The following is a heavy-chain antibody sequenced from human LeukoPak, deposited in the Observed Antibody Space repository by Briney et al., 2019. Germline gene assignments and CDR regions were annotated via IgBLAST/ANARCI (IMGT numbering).Heavy chain of an antibody. Sequence: GGSLRLSRAASGFTFSSYSMNWVRQAPGKGLEWVTFIRYDGSNKYYADSVKGRFTISRDNSKNTLYLQMNSLRAEDTAVYYCAKGQELLYNYFDYWGQGTLVTVSS. CDR3: AKGQELLYNYFDY. CDR1: GFTFSSYS. D-gene: IGHD2-2*02. J-gene: IGHJ4*02. V-gene: IGHV3-30*02. CDR2: IRYDGSNK.